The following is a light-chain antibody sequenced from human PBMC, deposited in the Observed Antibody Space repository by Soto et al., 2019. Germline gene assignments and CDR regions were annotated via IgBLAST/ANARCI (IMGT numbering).Light chain of an antibody. CDR3: SSYTSSSTLLYV. CDR1: SSDVGGYNY. Sequence: QSALTQPASVSGSPGQSITISCTGTSSDVGGYNYVSWYQQHPGKAPKLMIYDVSNGPLGVSNRFSGSKSGNTASLTISGLQAEDEADYYCSSYTSSSTLLYVFGTGTKVTVL. CDR2: DVS. J-gene: IGLJ1*01. V-gene: IGLV2-14*01.